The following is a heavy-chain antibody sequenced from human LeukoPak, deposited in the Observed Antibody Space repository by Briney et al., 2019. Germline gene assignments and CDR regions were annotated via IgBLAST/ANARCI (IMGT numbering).Heavy chain of an antibody. Sequence: GGSLRLSCAASGFTFSSYEMNWVRQAPGKGLEWVSYISSSSSTIYYADSVKGRFTISRDNAKNSLYLQMNSLRAEDTAVYYCARDVGISSYDSFFDYWGQGTLVTVSS. CDR2: ISSSSSTI. D-gene: IGHD3-22*01. CDR1: GFTFSSYE. J-gene: IGHJ4*02. CDR3: ARDVGISSYDSFFDY. V-gene: IGHV3-48*01.